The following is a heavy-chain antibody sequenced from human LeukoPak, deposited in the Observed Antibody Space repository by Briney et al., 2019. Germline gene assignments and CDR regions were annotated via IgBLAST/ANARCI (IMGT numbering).Heavy chain of an antibody. J-gene: IGHJ5*02. CDR3: ARDSRYYDENWFDP. D-gene: IGHD3-22*01. Sequence: GGSLRLSCAASGFTFSSYSMNWVRQAPGKGLEWVPSISSSSSYIYYADSVKGRFTISRDNAKNSLYLQMNSLRAEDTAVYYCARDSRYYDENWFDPWGQGTLVTVST. V-gene: IGHV3-21*01. CDR2: ISSSSSYI. CDR1: GFTFSSYS.